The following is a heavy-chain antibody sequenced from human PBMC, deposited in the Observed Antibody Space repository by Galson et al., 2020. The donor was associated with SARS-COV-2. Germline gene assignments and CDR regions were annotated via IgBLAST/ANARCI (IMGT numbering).Heavy chain of an antibody. CDR1: GLPFSTYG. D-gene: IGHD3-22*01. J-gene: IGHJ6*03. V-gene: IGHV3-23*01. CDR3: ASPYYYDSSGYHEYYYYYDMDV. CDR2: ISGTGGSA. Sequence: GESLKISCAASGLPFSTYGMSWVRQAPGKGLEWVSGISGTGGSAFYADSVKGRFTIPRENSKNTLYLQMNSLRAEDTAVYYCASPYYYDSSGYHEYYYYYDMDVWGKGTTVTVSS.